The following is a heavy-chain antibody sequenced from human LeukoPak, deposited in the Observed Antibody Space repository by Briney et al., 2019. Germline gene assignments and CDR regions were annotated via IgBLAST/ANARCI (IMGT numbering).Heavy chain of an antibody. Sequence: PSETLSLTCTVSGGSISSGSYYWSWIRQPAGKGLEWIGRIYTSGSTNYNPSLKSRVTISVDTSKNQFSLKLSSVTAADTAVYYCARVGGWFDPWGQGTLVTVSS. CDR1: GGSISSGSYY. V-gene: IGHV4-61*02. D-gene: IGHD3-16*01. J-gene: IGHJ5*02. CDR2: IYTSGST. CDR3: ARVGGWFDP.